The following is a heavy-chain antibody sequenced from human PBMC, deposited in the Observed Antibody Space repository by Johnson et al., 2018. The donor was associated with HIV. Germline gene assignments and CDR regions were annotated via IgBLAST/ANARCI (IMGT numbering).Heavy chain of an antibody. CDR2: IYSGGST. J-gene: IGHJ3*02. D-gene: IGHD1-26*01. CDR1: GFTVSSNY. Sequence: VQLVESGGGLIQPGGSLRLSCAASGFTVSSNYMSWVRQAPGKGLEWVSVIYSGGSTYYADSVKGRFTISRDNSKNTLYLQMKSLRAEDTAVYYCARGGVGIVGAMGAFDIWGQGTMVTVSS. V-gene: IGHV3-66*03. CDR3: ARGGVGIVGAMGAFDI.